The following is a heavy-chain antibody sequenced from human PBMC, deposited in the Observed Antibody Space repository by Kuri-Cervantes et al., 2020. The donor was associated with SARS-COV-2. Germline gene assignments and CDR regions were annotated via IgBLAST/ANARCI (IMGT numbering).Heavy chain of an antibody. J-gene: IGHJ6*02. CDR3: ARGTNINYYGMDV. V-gene: IGHV1-2*04. D-gene: IGHD1/OR15-1a*01. Sequence: ASVKVSCKASGYTFTGYYMHWVRQAPGQGLEWMGWINPNSGGTNYAQKFQGWVTMTRDTSISTAYMELSRLRSDDTAVYYCARGTNINYYGMDVWGQRTTVTVSS. CDR1: GYTFTGYY. CDR2: INPNSGGT.